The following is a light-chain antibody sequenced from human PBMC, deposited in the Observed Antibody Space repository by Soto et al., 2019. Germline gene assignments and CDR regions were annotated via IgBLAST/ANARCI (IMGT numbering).Light chain of an antibody. CDR3: CSYAGSYLGV. J-gene: IGLJ1*01. CDR2: DVS. V-gene: IGLV2-11*01. CDR1: SSDVGGYNY. Sequence: QSVLTQPRSVSGSPGQSVTISCTGTSSDVGGYNYVSWYQQHPGKAPKLMIYDVSKRPSGVPDRFSGSKSGNTASLTISGLQAGDEADYYCCSYAGSYLGVFGTGTKVTVL.